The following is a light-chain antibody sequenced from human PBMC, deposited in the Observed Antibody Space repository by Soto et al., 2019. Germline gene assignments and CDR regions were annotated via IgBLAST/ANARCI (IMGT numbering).Light chain of an antibody. CDR2: DAS. V-gene: IGKV3-11*01. CDR1: ENVDTN. J-gene: IGKJ5*01. CDR3: QQRSNWPPRVT. Sequence: EIVMTQSPATLSVSPGEGATLSCRAIENVDTNLAWYQHKPGQAPRLLIYDASNRATGIPARFSGSGSGTDFTLTISSLEPEDFAVYYCQQRSNWPPRVTFGQGTRLEIK.